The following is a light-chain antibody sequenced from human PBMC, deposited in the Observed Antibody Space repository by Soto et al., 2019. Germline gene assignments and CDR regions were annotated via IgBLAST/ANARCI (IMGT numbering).Light chain of an antibody. CDR3: SSDAGNYNYV. V-gene: IGLV2-8*01. Sequence: QSVRTEPPSASVYPGQSVTIPCTGTSSDVGGYDHVSWYQQHPGKAPKLMIYEVTKRPAGVPDRFSGSKSGNTASLTVSGLQAEDEADYYCSSDAGNYNYVFGTGTKVTVL. CDR1: SSDVGGYDH. J-gene: IGLJ1*01. CDR2: EVT.